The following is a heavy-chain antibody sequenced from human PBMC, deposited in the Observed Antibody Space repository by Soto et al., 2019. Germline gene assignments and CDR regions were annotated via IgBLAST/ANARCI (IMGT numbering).Heavy chain of an antibody. V-gene: IGHV4-59*01. CDR3: ARDLWGYCGTDCYPLDV. D-gene: IGHD2-21*02. CDR1: GGSISRYY. CDR2: LYNAGST. J-gene: IGHJ6*02. Sequence: PSETLSLTCTVSGGSISRYYWSWIWQPPGKGLEWIGYLYNAGSTIYNPSLKSRVTISVDMSQNQFSLNLNYVTAADTAVYYCARDLWGYCGTDCYPLDVWGQGTTVTVS.